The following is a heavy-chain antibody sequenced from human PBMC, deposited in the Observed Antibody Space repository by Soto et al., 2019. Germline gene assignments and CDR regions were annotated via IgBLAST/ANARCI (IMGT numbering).Heavy chain of an antibody. CDR2: ISSSGSYI. CDR1: GFTFSTYT. J-gene: IGHJ6*02. Sequence: EVRLLESGGDLVQPGGSLRLSCAASGFTFSTYTMIWVRQAPGKGLEWVSHISSSGSYIHYADSVKGRFTVSRDNAKNSLYLQMNSLRDEDMAVYYCARDPEGAATYGMDVWGQGTTVTVSS. V-gene: IGHV3-48*02. CDR3: ARDPEGAATYGMDV. D-gene: IGHD6-13*01.